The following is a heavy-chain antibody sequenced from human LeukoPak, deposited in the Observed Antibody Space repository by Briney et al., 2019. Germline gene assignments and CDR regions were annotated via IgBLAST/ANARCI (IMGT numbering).Heavy chain of an antibody. CDR3: LYGGNSGDWVY. D-gene: IGHD4-23*01. V-gene: IGHV4-39*07. Sequence: SETLSLTCAVSGGSISNSNYYWGWIRQPPGKGLEWIGSIYYSGNTYYNPSLKSRVTISVDTSKNQFSLKLNSVTAADTAVYYCLYGGNSGDWVYWGQGTLVTVSS. CDR2: IYYSGNT. J-gene: IGHJ4*02. CDR1: GGSISNSNYY.